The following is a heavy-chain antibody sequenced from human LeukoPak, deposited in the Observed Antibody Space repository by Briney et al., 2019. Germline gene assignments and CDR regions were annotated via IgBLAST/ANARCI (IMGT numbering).Heavy chain of an antibody. J-gene: IGHJ4*02. CDR1: GATFSSYA. CDR3: ARGPGITMVRGVPYYFDY. V-gene: IGHV1-69*05. CDR2: IIPIFGTA. D-gene: IGHD3-10*01. Sequence: SVKVSCKASGATFSSYAISWVRQAPGQGLEWMGGIIPIFGTANYAQKFQGRVTITTDESTSTAYMELSSLRSEDTAVYYCARGPGITMVRGVPYYFDYWGQGTLVTVSS.